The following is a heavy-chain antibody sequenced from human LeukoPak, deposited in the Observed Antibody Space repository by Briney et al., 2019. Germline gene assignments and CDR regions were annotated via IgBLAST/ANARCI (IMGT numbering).Heavy chain of an antibody. J-gene: IGHJ4*02. D-gene: IGHD3-10*01. V-gene: IGHV1-2*02. CDR1: GYTFTGYY. CDR2: INPNSGGT. CDR3: ARDSSGLSPYFDY. Sequence: GASVKVSCKASGYTFTGYYMHWVRQAPGQGLEWMGWINPNSGGTNYAQKFQGRVTMTRDTSISTAYMELSRLRSDDTAVYYCARDSSGLSPYFDYWGQGTLVTVSS.